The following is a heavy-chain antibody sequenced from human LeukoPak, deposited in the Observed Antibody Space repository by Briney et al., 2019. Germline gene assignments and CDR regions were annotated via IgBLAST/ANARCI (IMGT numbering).Heavy chain of an antibody. CDR3: ARHTIAASAGWFDP. D-gene: IGHD6-13*01. V-gene: IGHV4-39*01. CDR1: GGSISSSSYY. CDR2: IYYSGST. Sequence: SETLSLTCTVSGGSISSSSYYWGWIRQPPGKGLEWIGSIYYSGSTYYNPSHKSRVTISVDTSKNQFSLKLSSVTAADTAVYYCARHTIAASAGWFDPWGQGTLVTVSS. J-gene: IGHJ5*02.